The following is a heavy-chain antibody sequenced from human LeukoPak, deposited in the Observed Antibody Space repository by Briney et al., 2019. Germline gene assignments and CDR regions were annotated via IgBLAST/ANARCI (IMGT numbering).Heavy chain of an antibody. CDR3: ARANFLYCSSSTCLFDY. J-gene: IGHJ4*02. V-gene: IGHV1-2*06. CDR1: GYTFTDYY. Sequence: GASVKVSCKAPGYTFTDYYMHWVRQAPGQGFEWMGRINPNDGDTNYAQKFQGRVTMTRDTSISTAHMEVSRLRSDDTAVYYCARANFLYCSSSTCLFDYWGQGTLVTVSS. CDR2: INPNDGDT. D-gene: IGHD2-2*01.